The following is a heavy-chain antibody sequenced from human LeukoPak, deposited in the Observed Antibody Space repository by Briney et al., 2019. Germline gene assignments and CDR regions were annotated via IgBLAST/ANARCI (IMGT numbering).Heavy chain of an antibody. CDR1: GGTFSSYA. CDR3: ARVGSFVFGYSYGSSAFDI. V-gene: IGHV1-69*05. Sequence: ASVKVSFKASGGTFSSYAISWVRQAPGQGLEWMGGIIPIFGTANYAQKFQGRVTITTDESTSTAYMELSSLRSEDTAVYYCARVGSFVFGYSYGSSAFDIWGQGTMVTVSS. CDR2: IIPIFGTA. J-gene: IGHJ3*02. D-gene: IGHD5-18*01.